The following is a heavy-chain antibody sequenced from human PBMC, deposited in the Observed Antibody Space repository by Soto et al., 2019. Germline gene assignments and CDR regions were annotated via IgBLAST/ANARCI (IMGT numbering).Heavy chain of an antibody. CDR2: MNPNSGNT. D-gene: IGHD3-22*01. V-gene: IGHV1-8*01. CDR1: GYTFTSYD. Sequence: ASVKVSCKASGYTFTSYDINWVRQATGQGLEWMGWMNPNSGNTGYAQKFQGRVTMTRNTSISTAYMELSSLRSEDTAVYYCARGKGYYDSSGYTGPDAFDIWGQGTLVTVSS. CDR3: ARGKGYYDSSGYTGPDAFDI. J-gene: IGHJ3*02.